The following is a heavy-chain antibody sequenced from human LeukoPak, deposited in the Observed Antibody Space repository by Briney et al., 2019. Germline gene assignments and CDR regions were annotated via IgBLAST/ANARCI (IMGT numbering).Heavy chain of an antibody. J-gene: IGHJ6*03. D-gene: IGHD2-21*02. CDR1: GFTFSSYA. V-gene: IGHV3-30*01. CDR3: ARTHDCGPYYYYYYMDV. Sequence: GGSLRLSCAASGFTFSSYAMHWVRQAPGKRLEWVAVISYDGSNKYYADSVKGRFTISRDNSKNTLYLQMNSLRAEDTAVYYCARTHDCGPYYYYYYMDVWGKGTTVTVSS. CDR2: ISYDGSNK.